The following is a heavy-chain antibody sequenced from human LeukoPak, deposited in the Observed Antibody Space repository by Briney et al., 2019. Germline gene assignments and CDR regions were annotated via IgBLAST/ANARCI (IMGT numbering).Heavy chain of an antibody. Sequence: GGSLRLSCATSGFTLRYYQMNWVRQAPGKGLEWVSYINVVNGAIYYADSVKGRFTISGDIATNSVYLQMNSLRAEDTAVYYCASTIGRWRFDYWGQGTLVTVSS. CDR1: GFTLRYYQ. V-gene: IGHV3-48*01. D-gene: IGHD3-3*01. J-gene: IGHJ4*02. CDR3: ASTIGRWRFDY. CDR2: INVVNGAI.